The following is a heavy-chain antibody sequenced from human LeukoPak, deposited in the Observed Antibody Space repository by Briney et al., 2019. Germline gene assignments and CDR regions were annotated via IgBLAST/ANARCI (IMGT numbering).Heavy chain of an antibody. CDR3: AGGWGPMVVSS. CDR1: GFTFSSYG. D-gene: IGHD2-8*02. Sequence: PGGSLRLSCTASGFTFSSYGMHWARQSPGKGLEWVAFIRYDGSNKYYADSVKGRFTISRDNAKNSLYLQMNSLRAEDSAVFYCAGGWGPMVVSSWGQGTLVTVSS. J-gene: IGHJ5*02. CDR2: IRYDGSNK. V-gene: IGHV3-30*02.